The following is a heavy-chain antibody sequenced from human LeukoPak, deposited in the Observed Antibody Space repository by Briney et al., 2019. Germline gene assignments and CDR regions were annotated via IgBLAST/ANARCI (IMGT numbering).Heavy chain of an antibody. CDR2: IYYSGST. CDR3: ARHSRSVDYGSGSYTWDY. D-gene: IGHD3-10*01. V-gene: IGHV4-39*01. J-gene: IGHJ4*02. Sequence: SETLSLTCTVSGGSISSIIYYWGWIRQPPGKGLEWIGTIYYSGSTYYNVSLKSRVTISVDTSRNQFSLKLSSVTAADTTACYCARHSRSVDYGSGSYTWDYWGQGTLVTVSS. CDR1: GGSISSIIYY.